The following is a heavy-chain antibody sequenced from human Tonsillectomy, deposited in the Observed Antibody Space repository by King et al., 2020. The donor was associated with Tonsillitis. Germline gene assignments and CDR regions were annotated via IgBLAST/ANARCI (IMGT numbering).Heavy chain of an antibody. D-gene: IGHD3-10*01. Sequence: VQLVESGGGLVQPGGSLRLSCAASGFTFSSYAMSWVRQAPGKGLEWVSGISGSGGNTYYADSVRGRFTISRDNSNNTLYLQMSSLRAEDTAVYYCAKGYYGSGNYFDYWGQGTLVTVSS. CDR2: ISGSGGNT. CDR1: GFTFSSYA. V-gene: IGHV3-23*04. J-gene: IGHJ4*02. CDR3: AKGYYGSGNYFDY.